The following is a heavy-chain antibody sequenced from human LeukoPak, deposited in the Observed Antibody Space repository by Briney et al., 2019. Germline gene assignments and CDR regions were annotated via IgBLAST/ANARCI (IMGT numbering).Heavy chain of an antibody. CDR1: GFTFRSYW. CDR2: IKQDGSEK. Sequence: GGSLRLSCAASGFTFRSYWMTWVRQAPGKRLEWVANIKQDGSEKYYVDSVKGRFTISRDNARNSLYLQMTSLRADDTAVYYCTRDYYDGSGRSVDWGQGTLVTVSS. J-gene: IGHJ4*02. V-gene: IGHV3-7*01. CDR3: TRDYYDGSGRSVD. D-gene: IGHD3-22*01.